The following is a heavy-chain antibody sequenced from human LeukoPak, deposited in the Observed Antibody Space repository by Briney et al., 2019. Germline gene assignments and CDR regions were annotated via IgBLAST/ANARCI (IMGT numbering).Heavy chain of an antibody. V-gene: IGHV1-8*01. Sequence: ASVRVSCKASGYTFTSYAINWVRQATGQGLEWMGWVNPNSGNTGYAQKFQGRVTMTRNTSISTAYMELSSLRSEDTAVYYCARGRATVTTDYWGQGTLVTVSS. CDR3: ARGRATVTTDY. J-gene: IGHJ4*02. D-gene: IGHD4-17*01. CDR1: GYTFTSYA. CDR2: VNPNSGNT.